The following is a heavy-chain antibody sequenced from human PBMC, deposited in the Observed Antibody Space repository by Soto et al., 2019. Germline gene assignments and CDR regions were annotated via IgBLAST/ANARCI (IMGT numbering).Heavy chain of an antibody. CDR2: IYHSGST. J-gene: IGHJ4*02. CDR1: GGSISSGGYS. D-gene: IGHD3-3*01. Sequence: QLQLQESGSGLVKPSQTLSLTCTVSGGSISSGGYSWNWIRQPPGKGLEWIGYIYHSGSTDYNPSLRSRVTISVDKSTNQFSLKLSSVTAADTAVYYCARDELDGYYFDNWGQGTLVTVSS. V-gene: IGHV4-30-2*01. CDR3: ARDELDGYYFDN.